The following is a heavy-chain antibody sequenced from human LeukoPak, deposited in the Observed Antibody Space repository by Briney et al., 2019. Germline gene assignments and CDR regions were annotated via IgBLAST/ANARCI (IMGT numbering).Heavy chain of an antibody. CDR3: ARGELTTVTTGAFDI. D-gene: IGHD4-17*01. J-gene: IGHJ3*02. V-gene: IGHV4-38-2*01. Sequence: SETLSLTCAVSGYSISSGYYWGWIRQPPGKGLEWIWSIYHSGSTYYNPSLKSRVTISVDTSKNQFSLKLSSVTAADTAVYHCARGELTTVTTGAFDIWGQGTMVTVSS. CDR2: IYHSGST. CDR1: GYSISSGYY.